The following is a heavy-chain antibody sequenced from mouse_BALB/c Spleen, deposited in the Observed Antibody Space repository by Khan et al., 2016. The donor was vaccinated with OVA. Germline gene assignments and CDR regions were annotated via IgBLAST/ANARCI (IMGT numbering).Heavy chain of an antibody. CDR3: ARADNRYYEYYDLDY. CDR1: GFSLSRYN. D-gene: IGHD2-14*01. V-gene: IGHV2-6-4*01. Sequence: QVQLKESGPGLVAPSQSLSITCTVSGFSLSRYNIHWVRQPPGKGLEWLGMIWGGGGTDYYSTLISRLSIRKDNSTSQVLLIMHSLQTADTAVYDGARADNRYYEYYDLDYWGQGTSVTVSS. CDR2: IWGGGGT. J-gene: IGHJ4*01.